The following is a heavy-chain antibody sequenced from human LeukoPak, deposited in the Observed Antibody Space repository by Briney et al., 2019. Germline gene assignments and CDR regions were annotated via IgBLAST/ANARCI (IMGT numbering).Heavy chain of an antibody. CDR3: ARDQDIAVAGTSGYYYGMDV. Sequence: PGGSLRLSCAASGFTFSSYSMNWVRQAPGKGLEWVSSISSSSSYIYYADSVKGRFTTSRDNAKNSLYLQMNSLRAEDTAVYYCARDQDIAVAGTSGYYYGMDVWGQGTTVTVSS. CDR1: GFTFSSYS. CDR2: ISSSSSYI. V-gene: IGHV3-21*01. J-gene: IGHJ6*02. D-gene: IGHD6-19*01.